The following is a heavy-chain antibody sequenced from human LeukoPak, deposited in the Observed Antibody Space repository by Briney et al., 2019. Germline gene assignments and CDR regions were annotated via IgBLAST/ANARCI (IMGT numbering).Heavy chain of an antibody. CDR1: GFTFSSYG. J-gene: IGHJ4*02. Sequence: GGSLRLSCAASGFTFSSYGMTWVCQAPGKGLEWVSYIRSSSSTMYYADSVKGRFTISRDNAKSSLYLQMSSLRDEDTAVYYCARAREYNHGPQDYYFDYWGQGTLVTVSS. CDR2: IRSSSSTM. V-gene: IGHV3-48*02. CDR3: ARAREYNHGPQDYYFDY. D-gene: IGHD5-18*01.